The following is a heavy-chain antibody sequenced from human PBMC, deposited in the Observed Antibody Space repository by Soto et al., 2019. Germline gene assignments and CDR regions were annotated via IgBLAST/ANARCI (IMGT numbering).Heavy chain of an antibody. CDR2: IRSNADGGTV. CDR1: GFTFSKAW. CDR3: TAAGVRGVVMSGMDV. V-gene: IGHV3-15*01. J-gene: IGHJ6*02. Sequence: DVQLVESGGGLVNPGGFLRLSCRTSGFTFSKAWMRWVRQAPGKGLEWVGRIRSNADGGTVEYAAPVKGRFIISRDDSTNTLYLQMNSLDTEDTGVYYCTAAGVRGVVMSGMDVWGQGTAVTVSS. D-gene: IGHD3-10*01.